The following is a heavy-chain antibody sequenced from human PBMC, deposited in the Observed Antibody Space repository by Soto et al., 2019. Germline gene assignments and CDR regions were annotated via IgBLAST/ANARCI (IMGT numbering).Heavy chain of an antibody. CDR3: ARERRRLELRPPGVYI. J-gene: IGHJ3*02. D-gene: IGHD1-7*01. CDR2: ISNSSSYI. Sequence: GGPLRFSSASSVFPFTRDGTRGVRPATGQVLEWVSSISNSSSYIYYAERVKGRSTITRQNAKNLLYLQMNSLRAVDTAVYYGARERRRLELRPPGVYIWGQGTMVTVSS. V-gene: IGHV3-21*01. CDR1: VFPFTRDG.